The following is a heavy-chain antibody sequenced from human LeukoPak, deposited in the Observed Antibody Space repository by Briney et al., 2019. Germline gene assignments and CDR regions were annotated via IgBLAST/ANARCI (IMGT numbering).Heavy chain of an antibody. CDR2: IFNGGST. CDR3: AKAGGPRSYWPPLLDY. V-gene: IGHV3-53*05. CDR1: GFAVSSNH. J-gene: IGHJ4*02. Sequence: PGGSLRLSCAASGFAVSSNHMNWVRQAPGKGLEWVSVIFNGGSTYYADSVKGRFTISRDNSKNTLYLQMNSLRAEDTAVYYCAKAGGPRSYWPPLLDYWGQGTLVTVSS. D-gene: IGHD1-26*01.